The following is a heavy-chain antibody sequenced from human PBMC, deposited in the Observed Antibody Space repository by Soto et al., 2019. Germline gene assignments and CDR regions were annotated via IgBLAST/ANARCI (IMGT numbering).Heavy chain of an antibody. V-gene: IGHV1-3*05. CDR3: ARSIVVVTALDY. D-gene: IGHD2-21*02. Sequence: QVQLVQSGAEEKKPGASVKVSCKASGYTFTSYAMHWVRQAPGHRLEWMGWINAGNGNTKYSQKFQGRVNITRDTSASTAYMERSSLRSEDTAVYYCARSIVVVTALDYWGQGTLVTVSS. J-gene: IGHJ4*02. CDR2: INAGNGNT. CDR1: GYTFTSYA.